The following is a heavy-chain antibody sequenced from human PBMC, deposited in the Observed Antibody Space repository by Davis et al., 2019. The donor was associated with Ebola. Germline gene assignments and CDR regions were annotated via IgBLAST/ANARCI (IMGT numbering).Heavy chain of an antibody. Sequence: GESLKISCAASGFTFSGSAMHWVRQAPGQVLEWMGIINPSGGSTSYAQKFQGRVTMTRDTSTSTVYMELSSLRSEDTAVYYCARVMQPYSNHNWFDPWGQGTLVTVSS. CDR1: GFTFSGSA. CDR2: INPSGGST. J-gene: IGHJ5*02. V-gene: IGHV1-46*01. D-gene: IGHD4-11*01. CDR3: ARVMQPYSNHNWFDP.